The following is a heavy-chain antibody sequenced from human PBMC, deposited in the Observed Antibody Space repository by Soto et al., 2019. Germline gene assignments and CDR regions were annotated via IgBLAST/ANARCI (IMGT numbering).Heavy chain of an antibody. J-gene: IGHJ4*02. V-gene: IGHV3-23*01. Sequence: QPGGSLRLSCAASGFTFSSYAMSWVRQAPGKGLEWVSAISGSCGSTYYADSVKGRFTISRDNSKNTLYLQMNSLRAEDTAVYYCAKEAEHSIAPTYYFDYWGQGTLVTVSS. CDR2: ISGSCGST. CDR3: AKEAEHSIAPTYYFDY. CDR1: GFTFSSYA. D-gene: IGHD3-3*02.